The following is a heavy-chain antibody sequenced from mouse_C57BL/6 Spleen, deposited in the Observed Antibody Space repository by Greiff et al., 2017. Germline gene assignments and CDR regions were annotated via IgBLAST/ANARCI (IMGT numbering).Heavy chain of an antibody. CDR2: INPSTGGT. J-gene: IGHJ3*01. CDR1: GYSFTGYY. CDR3: ARRSLFAY. V-gene: IGHV1-42*01. Sequence: VQLKQSGPELVKPGASVKISCKASGYSFTGYYMNWVKQSPEKSLEWIGEINPSTGGTTYNQKFKAKATLTVDKSSSTAYMQLKSLTSEDSAVYYCARRSLFAYWGQGTLVTVSA. D-gene: IGHD6-2*01.